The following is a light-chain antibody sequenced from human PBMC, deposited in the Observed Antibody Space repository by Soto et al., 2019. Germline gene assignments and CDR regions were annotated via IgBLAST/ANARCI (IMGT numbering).Light chain of an antibody. Sequence: IQLTQSPSSLSASVGDRVTITCRASQDIAIYLAWYQQKPGEAPKLLIYAASTLYGGVPSRFSGSGSGTDVAPTITSLQAEDFATYYCQQLRMDPSTFGGGTKVEIK. V-gene: IGKV1-9*01. CDR2: AAS. CDR1: QDIAIY. CDR3: QQLRMDPST. J-gene: IGKJ4*01.